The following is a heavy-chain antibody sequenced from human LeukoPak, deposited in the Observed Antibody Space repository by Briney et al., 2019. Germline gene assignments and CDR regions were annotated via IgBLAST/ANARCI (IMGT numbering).Heavy chain of an antibody. D-gene: IGHD6-13*01. J-gene: IGHJ5*02. Sequence: SETLSLTCSVSGYSITSGYYWGWIRQSPGKGLEWVGSVYHDGSTYYNLSLRSRVAVSVDTSKNQISLSLSSVTATDTAVYYCARDFFGRAAGTGNWFDPWGQGTLVTVSS. V-gene: IGHV4-38-2*02. CDR3: ARDFFGRAAGTGNWFDP. CDR2: VYHDGST. CDR1: GYSITSGYY.